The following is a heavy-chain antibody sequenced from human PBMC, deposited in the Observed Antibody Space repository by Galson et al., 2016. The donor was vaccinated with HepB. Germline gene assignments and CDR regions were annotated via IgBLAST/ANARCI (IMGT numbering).Heavy chain of an antibody. J-gene: IGHJ4*02. Sequence: SETLSLTCTVSGGSISSYYWSWIRQPPGKGLEWIGYIYYSGSTNYNPSLKSRVTISVDTSKNQFSLKLSSVTAADTAVYYCARENDYSNYDYWGQGTLGTGSA. CDR1: GGSISSYY. CDR3: ARENDYSNYDY. CDR2: IYYSGST. D-gene: IGHD4-11*01. V-gene: IGHV4-59*01.